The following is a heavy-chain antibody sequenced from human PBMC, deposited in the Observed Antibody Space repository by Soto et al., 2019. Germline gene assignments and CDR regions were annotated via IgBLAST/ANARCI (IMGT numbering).Heavy chain of an antibody. Sequence: ASVKVSCKASGYTFTSYAMHWVRQAPGQRLEWMGWINAGNGNTKYSQKFQGRVTITRDTSASTAYMELSSLRSEDTAVYYCARWVGDYGHPRRASDIWGQGTMVTVS. J-gene: IGHJ3*02. CDR3: ARWVGDYGHPRRASDI. CDR1: GYTFTSYA. CDR2: INAGNGNT. D-gene: IGHD4-17*01. V-gene: IGHV1-3*01.